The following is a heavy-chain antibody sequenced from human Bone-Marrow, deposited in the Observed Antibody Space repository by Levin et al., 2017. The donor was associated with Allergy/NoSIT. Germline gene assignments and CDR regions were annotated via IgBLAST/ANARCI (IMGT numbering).Heavy chain of an antibody. Sequence: GGSLRLSCVASGFTFRHYTMNWVRQAPGKGLEWVSCITSSGDSTYYADSVKGRFTITRDNAKNSLYLQLNRLRDEDTAMYYCARDPARGYYDSSGYSGDHWGQGTLVTVSS. J-gene: IGHJ4*02. D-gene: IGHD3-22*01. CDR3: ARDPARGYYDSSGYSGDH. V-gene: IGHV3-48*02. CDR2: ITSSGDST. CDR1: GFTFRHYT.